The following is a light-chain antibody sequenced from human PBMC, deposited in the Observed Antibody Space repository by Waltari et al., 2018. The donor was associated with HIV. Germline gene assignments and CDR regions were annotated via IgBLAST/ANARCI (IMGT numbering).Light chain of an antibody. J-gene: IGLJ2*01. CDR3: ASWDDNLGHWI. V-gene: IGLV1-47*01. CDR2: RKE. CDR1: KSNIGNNY. Sequence: QPKMTQAPSASKTPGQRITMSCSGSKSNIGNNYIYWYQQIAGAAPRLVMARKEQPPAGFPDRFSGTKSGTSAFLAITGLRLDDEATYVCASWDDNLGHWIFGGGTKLTVL.